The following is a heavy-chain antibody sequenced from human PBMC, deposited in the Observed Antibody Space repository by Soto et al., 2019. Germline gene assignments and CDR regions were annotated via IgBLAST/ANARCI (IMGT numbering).Heavy chain of an antibody. V-gene: IGHV1-69*08. CDR1: GGTFSRYT. J-gene: IGHJ6*02. CDR3: AREEGDIVSGMDV. D-gene: IGHD2-15*01. Sequence: QVQLVQSGAEVKKPASSVKVSCKSSGGTFSRYTISWVRQAPGQGLEWMGRIIPILGIANYAQKCQGRVTITADKSTITAYMEVGSLRSEATAVYYCAREEGDIVSGMDVWGQGTTVTVSS. CDR2: IIPILGIA.